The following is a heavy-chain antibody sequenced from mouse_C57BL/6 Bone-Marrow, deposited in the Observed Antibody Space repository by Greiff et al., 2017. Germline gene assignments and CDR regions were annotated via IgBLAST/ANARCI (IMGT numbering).Heavy chain of an antibody. J-gene: IGHJ1*03. CDR2: ISSGGDYS. CDR1: GFTFSSYA. CDR3: TRGYYGSSLYWYVYV. Sequence: EVKLMESGEGLVKPGGSLTLSCAASGFTFSSYAMSWVRQTPEKRLEWVAYISSGGDYSYYADTVKGRFTISRANARNTLYLQMSSLKSEDTAKYYCTRGYYGSSLYWYVYVWGTGTTVTVSS. D-gene: IGHD1-1*01. V-gene: IGHV5-9-1*02.